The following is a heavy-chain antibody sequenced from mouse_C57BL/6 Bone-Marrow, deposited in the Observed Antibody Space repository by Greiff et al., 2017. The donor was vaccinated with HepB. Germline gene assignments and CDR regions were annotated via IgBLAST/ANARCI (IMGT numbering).Heavy chain of an antibody. J-gene: IGHJ3*01. Sequence: EVQRVESVAELVRPGASVKLSCTASGFNIKDDYMHWVKQRPEQGLEWIGWIDPENGDTDYASKFQGKATITADTSSYTAYLQLSSLTSEDTAVYYCTSYYSNYEAWFAYWGQGTLVTVSA. D-gene: IGHD2-5*01. CDR2: IDPENGDT. CDR3: TSYYSNYEAWFAY. CDR1: GFNIKDDY. V-gene: IGHV14-4*01.